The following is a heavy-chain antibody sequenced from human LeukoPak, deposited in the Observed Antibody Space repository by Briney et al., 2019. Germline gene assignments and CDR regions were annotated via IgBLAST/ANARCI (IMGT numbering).Heavy chain of an antibody. J-gene: IGHJ4*02. CDR3: ARERPLSRLDY. D-gene: IGHD2/OR15-2a*01. CDR1: GSTFSSYS. Sequence: GGSLRLSXAASGSTFSSYSMNWVRQAPGKGLEWVSSISSSSSYIYYADSVKGRFTISRDNAKNSLYLQMNSLRAEDTAVYYCARERPLSRLDYWGQGTLVTVSS. V-gene: IGHV3-21*01. CDR2: ISSSSSYI.